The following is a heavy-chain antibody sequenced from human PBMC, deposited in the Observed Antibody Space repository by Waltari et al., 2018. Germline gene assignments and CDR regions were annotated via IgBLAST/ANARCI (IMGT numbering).Heavy chain of an antibody. J-gene: IGHJ5*02. V-gene: IGHV4-61*02. Sequence: QVQLQESGPGLVKPSQTLSLTCTVSGGSISSGSSYWTWIRQPAGKGLEWIGRIYSSGSPNYNPSLKSRVTISLDTSENHFSLKLRSVTAADTAVYYCARSYYDFWRSHGRDWFDPWGQGLLVTVSS. D-gene: IGHD3-3*01. CDR1: GGSISSGSSY. CDR2: IYSSGSP. CDR3: ARSYYDFWRSHGRDWFDP.